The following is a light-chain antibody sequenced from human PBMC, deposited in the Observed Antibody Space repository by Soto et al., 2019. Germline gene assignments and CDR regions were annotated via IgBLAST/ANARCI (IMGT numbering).Light chain of an antibody. CDR1: QSIRSW. CDR3: QQYNSYST. J-gene: IGKJ2*01. CDR2: DAS. Sequence: DIQMTQSPSTLSASVGVRVTITCRASQSIRSWLAWYQQKPGKAPKLLIYDASSLESGVPSRFSGSGSGTEFTLTISSLQPDDFATHYCQQYNSYSTFGQGTKLEIK. V-gene: IGKV1-5*01.